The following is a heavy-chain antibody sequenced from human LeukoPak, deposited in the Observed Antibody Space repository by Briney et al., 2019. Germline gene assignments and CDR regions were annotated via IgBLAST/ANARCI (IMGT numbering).Heavy chain of an antibody. CDR1: GGTFSSYA. J-gene: IGHJ6*02. CDR3: ARAPGRYGESRYCSSTSCYQYYYYGMDV. CDR2: IIPIFGTA. V-gene: IGHV1-69*13. D-gene: IGHD2-2*01. Sequence: SVKVSCKASGGTFSSYAISWVRQAPGQGLEWMGGIIPIFGTANYAQKFQGRVTITADESTSTAYMELSSLRSEDTAMYYCARAPGRYGESRYCSSTSCYQYYYYGMDVWGQGTTVTVSS.